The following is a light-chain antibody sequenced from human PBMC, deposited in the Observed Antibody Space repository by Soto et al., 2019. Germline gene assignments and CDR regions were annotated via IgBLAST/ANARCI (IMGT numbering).Light chain of an antibody. CDR2: GAS. CDR3: QQYGPSALYT. CDR1: QSVINNR. Sequence: EIVLTQSPGTLSLSPGERATLSCRASQSVINNRLAWYQQKSGQAPRLLIYGASTRATGIPDRFSGSGSWTEFTLPISKLEPEDFVVYYFQQYGPSALYTFGQGTKLEIK. V-gene: IGKV3-20*01. J-gene: IGKJ2*01.